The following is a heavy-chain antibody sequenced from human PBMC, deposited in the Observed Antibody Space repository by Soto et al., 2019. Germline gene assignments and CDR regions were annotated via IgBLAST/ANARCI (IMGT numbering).Heavy chain of an antibody. J-gene: IGHJ6*02. CDR2: IYYSGST. CDR1: GGSISSYY. D-gene: IGHD6-13*01. Sequence: ASETLSLTCTVSGGSISSYYWSWIRQPPGKGLEWIGYIYYSGSTNYNPSLKSRVTISVDTSKNQFSLKLSSVTAADTAVYYCARDISPGIAAASWFGEDFGMDVWGQGTTVTVSS. V-gene: IGHV4-59*01. CDR3: ARDISPGIAAASWFGEDFGMDV.